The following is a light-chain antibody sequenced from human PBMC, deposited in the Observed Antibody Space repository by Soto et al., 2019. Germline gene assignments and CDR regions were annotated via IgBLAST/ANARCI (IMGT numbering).Light chain of an antibody. CDR2: GAS. CDR1: QSVSSSY. CDR3: QQYGSSPLYT. J-gene: IGKJ2*01. V-gene: IGKV3-20*01. Sequence: EIVLTQSPGTLSLSPGERATLSCRASQSVSSSYLAWYQQKPGQAPRLLIYGASSRATGIPDSFSGSGSGTYFTLTISRLEPEDFAVYSCQQYGSSPLYTFGQGTKLEIK.